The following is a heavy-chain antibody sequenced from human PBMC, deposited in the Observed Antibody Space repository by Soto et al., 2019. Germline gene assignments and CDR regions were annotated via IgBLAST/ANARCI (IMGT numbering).Heavy chain of an antibody. CDR3: AAAGGPYYDFWSGYRGYYYGMDV. Sequence: GASVKVSCKASGYTFTEYYMHGVLQSAVRGLDGMGWINPNSGGTNYAQKFQGRVTMTRDTSISTAYMELSRLRSDDTAVYYCAAAGGPYYDFWSGYRGYYYGMDVWGQGTTVTVSS. J-gene: IGHJ6*02. V-gene: IGHV1-2*02. CDR1: GYTFTEYY. D-gene: IGHD3-3*01. CDR2: INPNSGGT.